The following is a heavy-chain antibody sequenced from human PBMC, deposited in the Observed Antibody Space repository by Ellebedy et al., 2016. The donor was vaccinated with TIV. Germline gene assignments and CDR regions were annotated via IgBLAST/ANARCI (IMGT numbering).Heavy chain of an antibody. V-gene: IGHV3-23*01. CDR3: AKGRGGGSDSSAPRYYFDS. J-gene: IGHJ4*02. CDR1: GFTFSSYA. Sequence: GESLKISCAASGFTFSSYAMSWVRQAPGKGLAWVATISSTGSRTYYADSVEGRFIISRDNSKNTLYLQMNSLRAEDTAVYYCAKGRGGGSDSSAPRYYFDSWGLGTLVTVSS. CDR2: ISSTGSRT. D-gene: IGHD6-19*01.